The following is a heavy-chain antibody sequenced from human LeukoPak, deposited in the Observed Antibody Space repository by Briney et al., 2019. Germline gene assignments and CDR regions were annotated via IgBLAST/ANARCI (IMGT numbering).Heavy chain of an antibody. Sequence: PGGSLRLSCAASGFTFSSYEMNWVRQAPGKGLEWVSYISSSGSTIYYADSVKGRFTITRDNAKNSLYLQMNSLRAEDTAVYYCARDSLIQVWTQIDYWGQGTLVTVSS. CDR1: GFTFSSYE. D-gene: IGHD5-18*01. CDR2: ISSSGSTI. CDR3: ARDSLIQVWTQIDY. J-gene: IGHJ4*02. V-gene: IGHV3-48*03.